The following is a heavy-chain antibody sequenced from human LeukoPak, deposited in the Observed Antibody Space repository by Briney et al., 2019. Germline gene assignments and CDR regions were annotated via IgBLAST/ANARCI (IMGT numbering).Heavy chain of an antibody. CDR2: ISWNSGSI. Sequence: PGGSLRLSCAASGFTVSSNYMSWVRQAPGKGLEWVSGISWNSGSIGYADSVKGRFTISRDNAKNSLYLQMNSLRAEDTALYYCAKALSSGLSSYAFDIWGQGTMVTVSS. CDR3: AKALSSGLSSYAFDI. D-gene: IGHD6-19*01. CDR1: GFTVSSNY. V-gene: IGHV3-9*01. J-gene: IGHJ3*02.